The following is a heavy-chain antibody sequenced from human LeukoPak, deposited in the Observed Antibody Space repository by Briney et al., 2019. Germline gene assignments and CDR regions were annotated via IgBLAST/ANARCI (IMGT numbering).Heavy chain of an antibody. D-gene: IGHD2-15*01. CDR3: ARGGEMVYCSDGSCSSSRYPFDY. CDR1: GGSFSGYS. Sequence: SETLSLTCAVYGGSFSGYSWNWIRQPPGKGLEWIGEINYSGGTNYNPSLKSRVTMSVDTSKNQFSLKVNSVTAADTAVYYCARGGEMVYCSDGSCSSSRYPFDYWGQGTVVTVSS. J-gene: IGHJ4*02. V-gene: IGHV4-34*01. CDR2: INYSGGT.